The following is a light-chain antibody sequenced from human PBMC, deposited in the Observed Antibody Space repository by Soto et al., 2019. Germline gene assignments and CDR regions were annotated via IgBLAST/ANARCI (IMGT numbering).Light chain of an antibody. CDR1: SSDVGGYNY. Sequence: QSVLTQPASVSLSPGQSITISCTGTSSDVGGYNYVSWYQQHPGKAPKLMIYEVSNRPSGVSNRFSGSKSGNTASLTISGLQAEDEADYYCSSYTSSSLLYVFGTGTKVTVL. J-gene: IGLJ1*01. V-gene: IGLV2-14*01. CDR3: SSYTSSSLLYV. CDR2: EVS.